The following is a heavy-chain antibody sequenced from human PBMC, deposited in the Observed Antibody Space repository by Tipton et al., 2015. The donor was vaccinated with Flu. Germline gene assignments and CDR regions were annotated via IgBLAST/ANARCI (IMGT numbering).Heavy chain of an antibody. J-gene: IGHJ4*02. Sequence: TLSLTCSVSGDSIRRYSWSWIRQPAGKGLEWIGRIYTSGSTNYNPSLKSRVTMSVDTSKNQFSLNLRSVTAADTAMYYCARDSPSLRLGDLSSFDYWGQGTLVTVSS. CDR3: ARDSPSLRLGDLSSFDY. V-gene: IGHV4-4*07. CDR1: GDSIRRYS. D-gene: IGHD3-16*02. CDR2: IYTSGST.